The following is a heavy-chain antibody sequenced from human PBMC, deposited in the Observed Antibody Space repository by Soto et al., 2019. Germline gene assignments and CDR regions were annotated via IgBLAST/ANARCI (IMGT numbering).Heavy chain of an antibody. CDR1: GYTFTSYA. Sequence: ASVKVSCKASGYTFTSYAMHWVRQAPGQRLEWMGWINAGNGNTKYSQKFQGRVTITRDTSASTAYMELSSLRSEDTAVYYCAGDLAAAGTWGAGAYVMDVWGQGTTVTVSS. V-gene: IGHV1-3*01. D-gene: IGHD6-13*01. J-gene: IGHJ6*02. CDR3: AGDLAAAGTWGAGAYVMDV. CDR2: INAGNGNT.